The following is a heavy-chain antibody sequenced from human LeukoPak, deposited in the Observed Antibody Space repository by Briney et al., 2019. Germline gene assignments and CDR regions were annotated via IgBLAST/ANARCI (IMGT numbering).Heavy chain of an antibody. Sequence: GESLKISCKGSGYSFTSYWIGWVRQMPGKGLEWMGIIYPSDSDTRYSPSFQGQVTISADKSISTAYLQWSSLKASDTAMYYCARLLGPYQLLGGLDYWGQGTLVTVSS. CDR3: ARLLGPYQLLGGLDY. V-gene: IGHV5-51*01. CDR2: IYPSDSDT. D-gene: IGHD2-2*01. J-gene: IGHJ4*02. CDR1: GYSFTSYW.